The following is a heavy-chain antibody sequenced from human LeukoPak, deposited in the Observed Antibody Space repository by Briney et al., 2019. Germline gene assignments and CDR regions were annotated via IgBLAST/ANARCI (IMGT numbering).Heavy chain of an antibody. D-gene: IGHD5-18*01. V-gene: IGHV1-69*05. Sequence: AVRVSFMASGGTFSIYAISWVRQAPGQGREGMGGIIPIFGTANYAQKFQGRGTITTDESTSTAYMELSSLRSEDTAVYYCASGESDTARYYFDYWGQGTLVTVSS. J-gene: IGHJ4*02. CDR2: IIPIFGTA. CDR3: ASGESDTARYYFDY. CDR1: GGTFSIYA.